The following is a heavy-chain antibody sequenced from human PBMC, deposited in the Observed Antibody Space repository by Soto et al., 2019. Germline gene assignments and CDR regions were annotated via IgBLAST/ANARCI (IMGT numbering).Heavy chain of an antibody. V-gene: IGHV3-48*01. CDR2: ISSSSSTI. D-gene: IGHD5-18*01. Sequence: GGSLRLSCAASGFTFSSYSINWVRQAPGKGLEWVSYISSSSSTIYYADSVKGRFTISKDNAKDSLYLQMNSLRAEDTAVYYCARDSVRGYSYGYYWYFDLWGRGTLVTVSS. CDR1: GFTFSSYS. CDR3: ARDSVRGYSYGYYWYFDL. J-gene: IGHJ2*01.